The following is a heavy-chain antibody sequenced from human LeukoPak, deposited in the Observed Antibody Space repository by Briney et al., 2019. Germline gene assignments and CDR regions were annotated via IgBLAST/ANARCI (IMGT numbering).Heavy chain of an antibody. D-gene: IGHD6-19*01. CDR2: IYYSGST. CDR3: ARQYVADASKHDY. V-gene: IGHV4-39*01. Sequence: PSETLSLTCTVSGGSIISSSDYWGWIRQPPGQGREWSGSIYYSGSTYYNPSLKRRVTISVDTSKNHFSLKLSSVTAAATAVYYCARQYVADASKHDYWGQGTLVTVSS. J-gene: IGHJ4*02. CDR1: GGSIISSSDY.